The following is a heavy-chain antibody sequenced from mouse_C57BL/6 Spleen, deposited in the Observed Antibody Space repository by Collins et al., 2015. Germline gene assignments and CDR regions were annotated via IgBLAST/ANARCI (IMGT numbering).Heavy chain of an antibody. J-gene: IGHJ4*01. V-gene: IGHV2-4*02. Sequence: QVQLKQSGPGLVQLSQSLSITCTVSGFSLTSYGVHWVRQPPGKGLEWLGVIWSGGSTDYNAAFISRLSISKDNSKSQVFLKMNSLQTDDTAMYYCARHYGFYAMDYWGQGTSVTVSS. D-gene: IGHD1-2*01. CDR1: GFSLTSYG. CDR3: ARHYGFYAMDY. CDR2: IWSGGST.